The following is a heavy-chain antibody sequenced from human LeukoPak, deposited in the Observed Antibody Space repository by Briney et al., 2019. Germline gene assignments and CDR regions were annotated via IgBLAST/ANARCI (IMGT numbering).Heavy chain of an antibody. V-gene: IGHV3-21*04. Sequence: GGSLRLSCAASGFTLSSYSMNWVRPAAGKGLEWDSYIRNSSSHIYYADSVKGRFTISRDNARHSLYLQMNSLRADDTAVYYCAKDLREGYMVRGVIGAFDIWGQGTMVTVSS. CDR2: IRNSSSHI. CDR1: GFTLSSYS. D-gene: IGHD3-10*01. J-gene: IGHJ3*02. CDR3: AKDLREGYMVRGVIGAFDI.